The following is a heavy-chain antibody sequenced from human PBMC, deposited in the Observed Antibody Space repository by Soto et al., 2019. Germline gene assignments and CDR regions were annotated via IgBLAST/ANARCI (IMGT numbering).Heavy chain of an antibody. CDR1: GFTFSSYV. D-gene: IGHD3-10*01. J-gene: IGHJ4*02. Sequence: GGSLRLSCAASGFTFSSYVMVWVRQAPGKGLEWVSTISDFGGSAYYADSVKGRFTISRDNSKNTFDLQMNTLRAEDTAVYYCARAITLLRGVKYYFDYWGQGTLVTVSS. CDR2: ISDFGGSA. CDR3: ARAITLLRGVKYYFDY. V-gene: IGHV3-23*01.